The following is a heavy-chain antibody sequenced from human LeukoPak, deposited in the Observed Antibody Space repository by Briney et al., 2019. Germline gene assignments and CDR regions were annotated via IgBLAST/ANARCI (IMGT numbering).Heavy chain of an antibody. CDR3: ARTQEAGYSSGRYDSYYYYYLDV. J-gene: IGHJ6*03. CDR1: GGPFSGYY. D-gene: IGHD6-19*01. V-gene: IGHV4-34*01. Sequence: SETLSLTCAVYGGPFSGYYWTWIRQPPGKGLEWIGEMNHSGSANYNPSLKRRVTISVDTSKNQFSLKLSSVTAADTAVYFCARTQEAGYSSGRYDSYYYYYLDVWGKGTTVTISS. CDR2: MNHSGSA.